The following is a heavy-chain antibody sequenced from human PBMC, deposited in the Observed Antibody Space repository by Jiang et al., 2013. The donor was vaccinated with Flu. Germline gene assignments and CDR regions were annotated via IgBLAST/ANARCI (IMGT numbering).Heavy chain of an antibody. D-gene: IGHD6-19*01. CDR2: IDPSDSYT. J-gene: IGHJ3*02. Sequence: GYSFTSYWISWVRQMPGKGLEWMGRIDPSDSYTNYSPSFQGHVTISADKSISTAYLQWSSLKASDTAMYYCARHYQSPFIAVAGILVRSAFDIWGQGTMVTVSS. CDR1: GYSFTSYW. V-gene: IGHV5-10-1*01. CDR3: ARHYQSPFIAVAGILVRSAFDI.